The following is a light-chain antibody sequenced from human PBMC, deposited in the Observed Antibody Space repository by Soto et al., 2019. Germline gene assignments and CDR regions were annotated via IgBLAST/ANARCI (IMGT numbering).Light chain of an antibody. CDR1: QSIYNW. CDR3: QQYNDYSWT. J-gene: IGKJ1*01. V-gene: IGKV1-5*03. CDR2: KAS. Sequence: DIQMTQSPSTLSASVGDRVTVTCRASQSIYNWLAWYQQKPGKAPNLLIYKASNLESGVPSRFSGSGYGTQFTLTISSLQPDDFATYYCQQYNDYSWTFGQGTKVEIK.